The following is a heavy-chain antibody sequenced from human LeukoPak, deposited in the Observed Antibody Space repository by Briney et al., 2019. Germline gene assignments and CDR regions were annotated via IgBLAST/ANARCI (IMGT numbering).Heavy chain of an antibody. CDR1: GGSVSSGSYY. Sequence: SETLSLTCTVSGGSVSSGSYYWSWIRQPPGTGLEWIGYIYYSGSTNYSPSLKSRVTISVDTSKNQFSLMLSSVTAADTAVYYCATPNGGGSDIYYYGMDVWGQGTTVTVSS. D-gene: IGHD2-15*01. J-gene: IGHJ6*02. V-gene: IGHV4-61*01. CDR2: IYYSGST. CDR3: ATPNGGGSDIYYYGMDV.